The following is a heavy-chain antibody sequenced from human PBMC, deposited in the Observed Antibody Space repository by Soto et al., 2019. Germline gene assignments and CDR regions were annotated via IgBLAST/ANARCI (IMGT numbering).Heavy chain of an antibody. CDR1: GFTFTSSA. D-gene: IGHD3-22*01. Sequence: SVKVSCKASGFTFTSSAVQWVRHARGQCLEWIGWIVVGSGNTNYAQKFQERVTITRDMSTSTAYMELSSLRSEDTAVYYCAAASSGYSAFDIWGQGTMVTVSS. CDR2: IVVGSGNT. V-gene: IGHV1-58*01. CDR3: AAASSGYSAFDI. J-gene: IGHJ3*02.